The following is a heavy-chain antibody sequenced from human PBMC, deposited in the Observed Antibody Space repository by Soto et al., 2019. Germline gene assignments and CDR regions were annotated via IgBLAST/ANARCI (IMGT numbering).Heavy chain of an antibody. D-gene: IGHD3-22*01. V-gene: IGHV4-30-4*01. Sequence: LCGGSISSGDYYWSWVRQPPGKGLEWIGYIYYSGSTYYNPSLKSRVTISVDTSKNQFSLKMSSVTAADTAVYYCARAPDNRGWPYYFDYWGQGTLVTVS. CDR2: IYYSGST. CDR1: GGSISSGDYY. J-gene: IGHJ4*02. CDR3: ARAPDNRGWPYYFDY.